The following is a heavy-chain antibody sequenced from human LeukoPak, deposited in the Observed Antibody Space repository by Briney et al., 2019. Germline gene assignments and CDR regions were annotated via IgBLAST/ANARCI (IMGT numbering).Heavy chain of an antibody. D-gene: IGHD3-10*01. CDR1: GXXVSSXY. CDR2: IYGGGKT. J-gene: IGHJ6*02. V-gene: IGHV3-53*01. Sequence: GGSXRXXCAXSGXXVSSXYXXWVRQAPGKGLEWVSVIYGGGKTYYADSVKGRFTLSRDDSKNMLFLQMNSLRVEDTAVYYCARDQATMIRNGFDVWGQGTAVTVSS. CDR3: ARDQATMIRNGFDV.